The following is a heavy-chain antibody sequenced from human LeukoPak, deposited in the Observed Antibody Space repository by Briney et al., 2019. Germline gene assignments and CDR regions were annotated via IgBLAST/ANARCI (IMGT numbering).Heavy chain of an antibody. D-gene: IGHD3-10*01. CDR2: IHTSGST. CDR1: GGSFSSYY. CDR3: AGLYIYYYASGSSYWFDP. V-gene: IGHV4-59*10. J-gene: IGHJ5*02. Sequence: SETLSLTCAVYGGSFSSYYWSWIRQPAGKGLEWIGRIHTSGSTNYNPSLKSRVTMSVDKSKNQFSLKLTSVTAADTAVYYCAGLYIYYYASGSSYWFDPWGRGTLVTVSS.